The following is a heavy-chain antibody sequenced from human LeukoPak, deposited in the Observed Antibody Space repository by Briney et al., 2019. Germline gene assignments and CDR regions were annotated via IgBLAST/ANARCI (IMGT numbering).Heavy chain of an antibody. CDR1: GFTFSSYW. Sequence: GGSLRLSCAASGFTFSSYWMHWVRHAPGKGLVWVSRINSDGSSTNYADSVKGRFTISRDNAKNTLHLQMNSLRAEDTAVYYCARGARGSGTASDYWGQGALVTVSS. CDR3: ARGARGSGTASDY. J-gene: IGHJ4*02. D-gene: IGHD3-10*01. CDR2: INSDGSST. V-gene: IGHV3-74*01.